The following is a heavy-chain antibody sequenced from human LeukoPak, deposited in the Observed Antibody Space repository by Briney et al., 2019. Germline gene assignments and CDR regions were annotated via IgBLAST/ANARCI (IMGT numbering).Heavy chain of an antibody. V-gene: IGHV4-59*12. CDR2: IYYSGST. D-gene: IGHD3-10*01. Sequence: SETLSLTCTVSGGSISSYYWSWIRQPPGKGLEWIGYIYYSGSTNYNPSLKSRVTISVDKSKNQFSLKMNSVTAADTAVYYCSRGQWFRAFWSRGTPVTVSS. J-gene: IGHJ4*02. CDR1: GGSISSYY. CDR3: SRGQWFRAF.